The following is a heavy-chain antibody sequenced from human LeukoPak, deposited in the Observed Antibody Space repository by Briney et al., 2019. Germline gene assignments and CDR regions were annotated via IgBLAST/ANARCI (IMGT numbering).Heavy chain of an antibody. J-gene: IGHJ4*02. D-gene: IGHD3-9*01. CDR3: ASMGDILTGYALDY. V-gene: IGHV1-18*04. CDR1: GYTFTSYG. CDR2: ISAYNGNT. Sequence: GASVTVSCKASGYTFTSYGISWVRQAPGQGLEWMGWISAYNGNTNYAQKLQGRVTMTTDTSTSTAYMELRSLRSDDTAVYYCASMGDILTGYALDYWGQGTLVTVSS.